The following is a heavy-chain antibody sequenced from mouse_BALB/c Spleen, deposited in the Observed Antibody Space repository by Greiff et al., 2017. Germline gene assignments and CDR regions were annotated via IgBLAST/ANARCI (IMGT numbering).Heavy chain of an antibody. D-gene: IGHD2-4*01. J-gene: IGHJ3*01. Sequence: VKVVESGAELARPGASVKMSCKASGYTFTSYTMHWVKQRPGQGLEWIGYINPSSGYTNYNQKFKDKATLTADKSSSTAYMQLSSLTSEDSAVYYCAYDSAAWFAYWGQGTLVTVSA. V-gene: IGHV1-4*01. CDR1: GYTFTSYT. CDR2: INPSSGYT. CDR3: AYDSAAWFAY.